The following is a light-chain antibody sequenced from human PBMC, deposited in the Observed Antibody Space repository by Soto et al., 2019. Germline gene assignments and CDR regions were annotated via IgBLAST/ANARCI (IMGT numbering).Light chain of an antibody. J-gene: IGKJ1*01. CDR1: QGISNY. V-gene: IGKV1-27*01. CDR2: AAS. Sequence: DIQMTQSPSSLSASVGDRVTITCLASQGISNYLAWYQQKPGKVPKLLIYAASTLQSGVPSRFSRSGSWTDFPLTISRLQPEDVATYYCQKYNGAPWTFGQGTKVEIE. CDR3: QKYNGAPWT.